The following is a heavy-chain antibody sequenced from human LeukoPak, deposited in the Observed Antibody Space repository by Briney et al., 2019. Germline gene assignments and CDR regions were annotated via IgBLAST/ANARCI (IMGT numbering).Heavy chain of an antibody. V-gene: IGHV4-59*08. CDR2: IYYSGST. CDR3: ARIERSSYSLGLDY. D-gene: IGHD6-6*01. Sequence: SETLSLTCTVSGDSIRSYYWSWIRQPPGKGLEWIGYIYYSGSTKYNPSLKSRVTISVDTSKNQFSLKLSSVTAADTAVYYCARIERSSYSLGLDYWGQGTLVTVSS. CDR1: GDSIRSYY. J-gene: IGHJ4*02.